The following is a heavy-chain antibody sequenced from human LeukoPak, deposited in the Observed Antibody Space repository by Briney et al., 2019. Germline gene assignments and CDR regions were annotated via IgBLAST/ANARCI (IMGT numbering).Heavy chain of an antibody. Sequence: SETLSLTCAVYGGSFSGYYWSWIRQPPGKGLEWIGEINHSGSTYYNASLKSRVTISVDTSKNQFSLKLSSVTAADTAVYYCARHPYQLLWLSWFDPWGQGTLVTVSS. CDR2: INHSGST. CDR3: ARHPYQLLWLSWFDP. V-gene: IGHV4-34*01. D-gene: IGHD2-2*01. CDR1: GGSFSGYY. J-gene: IGHJ5*02.